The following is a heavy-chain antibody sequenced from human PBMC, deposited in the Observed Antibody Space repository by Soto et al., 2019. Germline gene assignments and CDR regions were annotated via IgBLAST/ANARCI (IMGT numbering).Heavy chain of an antibody. CDR2: ISSSSSTI. V-gene: IGHV3-48*01. CDR1: GFTLSSYS. Sequence: TGGALRLSCAASGFTLSSYSMNWVRPAPGKGLEWVSYISSSSSTIYYADSVKGRFTISRDNAKNSLYLQMNSLRAEDTAVYYCARPNGDYYQDAFDIWGQGTMVTVSS. D-gene: IGHD4-17*01. CDR3: ARPNGDYYQDAFDI. J-gene: IGHJ3*02.